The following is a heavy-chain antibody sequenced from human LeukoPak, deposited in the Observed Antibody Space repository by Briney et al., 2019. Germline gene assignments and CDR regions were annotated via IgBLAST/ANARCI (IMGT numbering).Heavy chain of an antibody. CDR3: ARAPQGASLFDY. J-gene: IGHJ4*02. Sequence: GGSLRLSCAASGLTFSSYGMHWVRQAPGKGLEWVAVIWYDGSNKYYADSVKGRFTISRDNSKNTLYLQMNSLRAEDTAVYYCARAPQGASLFDYWGQGTLVTVSS. V-gene: IGHV3-33*01. CDR2: IWYDGSNK. CDR1: GLTFSSYG.